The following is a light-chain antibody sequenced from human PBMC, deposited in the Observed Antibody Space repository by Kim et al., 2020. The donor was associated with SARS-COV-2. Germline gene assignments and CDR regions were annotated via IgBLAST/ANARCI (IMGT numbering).Light chain of an antibody. CDR1: SSDVGGYNY. J-gene: IGLJ3*02. Sequence: QSALTQPASVSGSPGQSITISCTGTSSDVGGYNYVSWYQQHPGKAPKLMIYDVSKRPSGVSNRFSGSKSGNTASLTISGLQAEDEADYYCSSYTSSRLGVFGGGTKVTVL. V-gene: IGLV2-14*01. CDR2: DVS. CDR3: SSYTSSRLGV.